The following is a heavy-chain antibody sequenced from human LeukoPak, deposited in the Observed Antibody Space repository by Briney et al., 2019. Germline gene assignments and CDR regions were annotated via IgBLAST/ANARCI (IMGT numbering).Heavy chain of an antibody. CDR3: ATGGNWNYYYFDY. Sequence: SETLSLTCTVSGGSISSSSYYWGWIRQPPGKGLEWIGSIYYSGSTYYNPSLKSRVTISVDTSKNQFSLKLSSVTAADTAVYYCATGGNWNYYYFDYWGQGTLVTVSS. D-gene: IGHD1-7*01. CDR2: IYYSGST. V-gene: IGHV4-39*07. CDR1: GGSISSSSYY. J-gene: IGHJ4*02.